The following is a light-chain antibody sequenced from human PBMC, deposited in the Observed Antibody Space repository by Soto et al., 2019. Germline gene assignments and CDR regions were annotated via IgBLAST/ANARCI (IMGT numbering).Light chain of an antibody. Sequence: QSVLTQPASVSLSPGQSITISGTGTSSDVGGYNYVSWYQQHPGKAPKLMIYEVSNRPSGVSNRFSGSKSGNTASLTISGLQAEDEADYYCSSYTSSSTLNYVFGTGTKVTVL. J-gene: IGLJ1*01. CDR2: EVS. CDR3: SSYTSSSTLNYV. CDR1: SSDVGGYNY. V-gene: IGLV2-14*01.